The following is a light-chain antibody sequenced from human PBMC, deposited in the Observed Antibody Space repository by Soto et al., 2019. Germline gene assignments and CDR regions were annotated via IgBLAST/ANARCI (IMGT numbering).Light chain of an antibody. CDR1: QTVLYSSNNKNY. Sequence: DIVMTQSPDSLAVSLGERATINCKSSQTVLYSSNNKNYLAWYQQKPGQPPKLLIYWASTRQSGVPDRFSGSASGTDFTLTISSLQAEAVAVYYCQQYYSTPLTFGGGTKVELK. J-gene: IGKJ4*01. V-gene: IGKV4-1*01. CDR3: QQYYSTPLT. CDR2: WAS.